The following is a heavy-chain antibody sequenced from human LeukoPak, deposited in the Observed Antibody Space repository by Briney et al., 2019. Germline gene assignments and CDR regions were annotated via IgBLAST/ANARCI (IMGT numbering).Heavy chain of an antibody. D-gene: IGHD6-19*01. J-gene: IGHJ4*02. CDR2: ISGSAVST. CDR1: GFTFSNYA. CDR3: AKGGYSSGWYEGY. Sequence: GGSLRLSCEASGFTFSNYAMSWVRQVPGKGLEWVSAISGSAVSTYYADSVKGRFTISRDNSKNTLYLQMNSLRAEDTAVYYCAKGGYSSGWYEGYWGQGALVTVSS. V-gene: IGHV3-23*01.